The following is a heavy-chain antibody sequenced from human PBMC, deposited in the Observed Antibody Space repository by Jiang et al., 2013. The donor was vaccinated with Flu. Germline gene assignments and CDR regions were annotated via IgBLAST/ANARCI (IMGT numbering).Heavy chain of an antibody. D-gene: IGHD5-18*01. J-gene: IGHJ4*02. Sequence: SGAEVKKPGASVKVSCKASGYTFIKYYMHWVRQAPGQGLEWMGVINPSGGSTTYAQNFQGRVIMTRDTSTSTVYMELSSLKSEDTAVYYCATDPDTPMPIDFWGQGTLVTVSS. CDR3: ATDPDTPMPIDF. V-gene: IGHV1-46*01. CDR1: GYTFIKYY. CDR2: INPSGGST.